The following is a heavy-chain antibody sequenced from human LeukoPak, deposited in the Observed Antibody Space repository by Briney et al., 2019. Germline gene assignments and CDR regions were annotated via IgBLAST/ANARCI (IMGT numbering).Heavy chain of an antibody. CDR2: ISGSGGST. CDR1: GFTFSSYG. CDR3: AELGITMIGGV. D-gene: IGHD3-10*02. Sequence: GGSLRLSCAASGFTFSSYGMSWVRQAPGKGLEWASAISGSGGSTYYADSVKGRFTISRDNAKNSLYLQMNSLRAEDTAVYYCAELGITMIGGVWGKGTTVTISS. V-gene: IGHV3-23*01. J-gene: IGHJ6*04.